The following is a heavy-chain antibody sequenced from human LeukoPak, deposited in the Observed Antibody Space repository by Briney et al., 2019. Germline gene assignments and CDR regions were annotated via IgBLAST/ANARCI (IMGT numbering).Heavy chain of an antibody. D-gene: IGHD3-3*01. CDR2: ISSSSNTI. V-gene: IGHV3-48*01. CDR1: GFTFSSFS. J-gene: IGHJ4*02. Sequence: GGSLRLSCAASGFTFSSFSMNWVRQAPGKGLEWVSYISSSSNTIYYADSVKGRFTISRDNAKNSLYLQMNSLRAEDTAVYYCARGGTVWSGYSGFDYWGQGTLVTVSS. CDR3: ARGGTVWSGYSGFDY.